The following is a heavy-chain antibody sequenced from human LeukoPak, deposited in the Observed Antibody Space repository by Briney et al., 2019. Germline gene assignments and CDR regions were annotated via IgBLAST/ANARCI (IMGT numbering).Heavy chain of an antibody. Sequence: GGSLRPSCAASGFTFSNYWMNWVRQAPGKGLEWVANIKQDGSEKYYLDSVKGRFTISRDNAKNSLYLQMNSLRAEDTAMYYCARGGEYWGQGTLVTVSS. CDR3: ARGGEY. V-gene: IGHV3-7*01. CDR1: GFTFSNYW. J-gene: IGHJ4*02. D-gene: IGHD3-10*01. CDR2: IKQDGSEK.